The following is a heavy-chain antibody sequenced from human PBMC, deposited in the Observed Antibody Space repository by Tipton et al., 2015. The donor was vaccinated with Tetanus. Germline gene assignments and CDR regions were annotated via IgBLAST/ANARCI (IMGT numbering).Heavy chain of an antibody. CDR1: GGSISSGGYY. D-gene: IGHD1-26*01. CDR2: IYNSGST. J-gene: IGHJ4*02. CDR3: ARDQARGARGWNYFDS. V-gene: IGHV4-31*03. Sequence: LRLSCTVSGGSISSGGYYWSWIRQHPGKGLEWIGDIYNSGSTYYNPSLKSRVTILVDTAKNQFSLKLTSVTAADPAVYYCARDQARGARGWNYFDSWGQGSLVTASS.